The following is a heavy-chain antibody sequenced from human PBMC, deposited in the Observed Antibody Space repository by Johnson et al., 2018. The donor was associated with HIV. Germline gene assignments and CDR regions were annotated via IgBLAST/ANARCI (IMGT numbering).Heavy chain of an antibody. CDR1: GFTFSTYW. V-gene: IGHV3-30*02. CDR3: AMGTGDHDAFDI. CDR2: IRYDGSNK. Sequence: QAQLVESGGGLVQPGGSLRLSCGASGFTFSTYWMSWVRQSPGQGLEWVAFIRYDGSNKYYADSVKGRFTISRDNSKNTLYLQMNSLRAEDTAVYYCAMGTGDHDAFDIWGQGTMVTVSS. J-gene: IGHJ3*02. D-gene: IGHD3/OR15-3a*01.